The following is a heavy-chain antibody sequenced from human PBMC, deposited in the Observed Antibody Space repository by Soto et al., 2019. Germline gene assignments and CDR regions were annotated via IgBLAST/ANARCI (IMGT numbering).Heavy chain of an antibody. V-gene: IGHV3-23*01. D-gene: IGHD3-22*01. Sequence: HPGGSLRLSCAASGFTFSSYAMSWVRQAPGKGLEWVSAISGSGGSTYYADSVKGRFTISRDNSKNTLYLQMNSLRAEDTAVYYCAKYYDSSGYYFDYWGQGTLVTVSS. J-gene: IGHJ4*02. CDR2: ISGSGGST. CDR1: GFTFSSYA. CDR3: AKYYDSSGYYFDY.